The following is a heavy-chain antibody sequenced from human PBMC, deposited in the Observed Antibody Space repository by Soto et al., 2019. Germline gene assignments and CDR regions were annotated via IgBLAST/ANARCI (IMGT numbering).Heavy chain of an antibody. Sequence: SETLSLTCTVSGGSISSSTHYWGWIRQPPGKGLEWIGYIYYSGSTNYNPSLKSRVTISVDTSKNQFSLKQSSVTAADTAVYYCSRQDGYNSPFFDDWGQGTLVTVSS. V-gene: IGHV4-61*05. J-gene: IGHJ4*02. CDR2: IYYSGST. CDR1: GGSISSSTHY. D-gene: IGHD1-1*01. CDR3: SRQDGYNSPFFDD.